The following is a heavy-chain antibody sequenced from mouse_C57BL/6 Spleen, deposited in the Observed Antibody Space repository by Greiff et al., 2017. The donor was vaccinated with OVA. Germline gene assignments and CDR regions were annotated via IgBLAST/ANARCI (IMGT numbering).Heavy chain of an antibody. V-gene: IGHV1-81*01. CDR3: ARRGTVVAGFDY. CDR1: GYTFTSYG. Sequence: VQLQQSGAELARPGASVKLSCKASGYTFTSYGISWVKQRTGQGLEWIGEIYPRSGTTYYNEKFKGKATLTADKSSITAYMELRSLTSEDSAVYVCARRGTVVAGFDYWGQGTTLTVSS. CDR2: IYPRSGTT. J-gene: IGHJ2*01. D-gene: IGHD1-1*01.